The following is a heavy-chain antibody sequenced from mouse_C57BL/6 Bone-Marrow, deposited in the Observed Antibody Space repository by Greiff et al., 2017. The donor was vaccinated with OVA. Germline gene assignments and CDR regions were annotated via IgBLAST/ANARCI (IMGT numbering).Heavy chain of an antibody. CDR2: ISSGSSTI. CDR1: GFTFSDYG. D-gene: IGHD2-4*01. Sequence: EVQRVESGGGLVKPGGSLKLSCAASGFTFSDYGMHWVRQAPEKGLEWVAYISSGSSTIYYADTVKGRFTISRDNAKNTLFLQRTSLRSEDTAMYYCARGGYDYSAWFAYWGQGTLVTVSA. V-gene: IGHV5-17*01. CDR3: ARGGYDYSAWFAY. J-gene: IGHJ3*01.